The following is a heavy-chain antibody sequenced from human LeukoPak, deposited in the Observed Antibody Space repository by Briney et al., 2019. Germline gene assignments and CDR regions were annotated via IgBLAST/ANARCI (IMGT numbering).Heavy chain of an antibody. V-gene: IGHV1-46*01. CDR3: AREGYCTNGVCYGNYYYYGMDV. Sequence: GASVKVSCKASGYTFTSYYIHWVRQAPGQGLEWMGIINPSGGSTSYAQKFQGRVTMTRDTSTSTVYMELSSLRSEDTAVYYRAREGYCTNGVCYGNYYYYGMDVWGQGTTVTVSS. J-gene: IGHJ6*02. D-gene: IGHD2-8*01. CDR1: GYTFTSYY. CDR2: INPSGGST.